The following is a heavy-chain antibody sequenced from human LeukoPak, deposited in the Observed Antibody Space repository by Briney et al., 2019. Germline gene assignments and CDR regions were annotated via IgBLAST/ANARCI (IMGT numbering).Heavy chain of an antibody. CDR2: INPNIGVT. Sequence: ASVKVSCKASGYTFTDSYIHWVRQAPGQGLEWMGWINPNIGVTNYARSFQGRVTMTRDTSISTAYMELSRLSSDDTALYYCAREPITMIRGVYNLDYRGQGTLVTVSS. CDR1: GYTFTDSY. D-gene: IGHD3-10*01. J-gene: IGHJ4*02. CDR3: AREPITMIRGVYNLDY. V-gene: IGHV1-2*02.